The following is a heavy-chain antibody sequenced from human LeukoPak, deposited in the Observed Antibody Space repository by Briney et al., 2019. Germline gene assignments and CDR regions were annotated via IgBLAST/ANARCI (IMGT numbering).Heavy chain of an antibody. CDR3: SKVVQSTESSGLFLPEYFQH. V-gene: IGHV4-4*02. J-gene: IGHJ1*01. CDR1: GGSISSSNW. Sequence: SGTLSLTCAVSGGSISSSNWWSWVRQPPGKGLEWIGEIYHSGSTNYNPSLKSRVTISVDKSKNQFSLKLSSVTTADPAVYYCSKVVQSTESSGLFLPEYFQHWGQGTLVTVSS. CDR2: IYHSGST. D-gene: IGHD3-22*01.